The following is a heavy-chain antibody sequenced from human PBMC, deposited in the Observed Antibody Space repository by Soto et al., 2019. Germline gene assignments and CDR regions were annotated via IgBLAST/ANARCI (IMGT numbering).Heavy chain of an antibody. J-gene: IGHJ6*02. CDR1: GFTFSDYY. D-gene: IGHD1-1*01. V-gene: IGHV3-11*01. Sequence: GGSLRLSCAASGFTFSDYYMSWIRQAPGKGLEWVSDISSSGITIYYADSVKGRFTISRDNAKNSLYLQMNSLRAEDTAVYYCARVNGHYYYGMDVWGQGTTVTVSS. CDR2: ISSSGITI. CDR3: ARVNGHYYYGMDV.